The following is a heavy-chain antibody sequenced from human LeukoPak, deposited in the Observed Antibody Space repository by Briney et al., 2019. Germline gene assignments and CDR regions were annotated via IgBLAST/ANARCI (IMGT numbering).Heavy chain of an antibody. CDR3: ARGSIAVAGTDY. D-gene: IGHD6-19*01. CDR1: GYTFTSYD. CDR2: MNPNSGNT. V-gene: IGHV1-8*01. J-gene: IGHJ4*02. Sequence: ASVKVSCKASGYTFTSYDINWVRQATGQGLEWMRWMNPNSGNTGYAQKFQGRVTMTRNTSISTAYMELSSLRSEDTAVYYCARGSIAVAGTDYWGQGTLVTVSS.